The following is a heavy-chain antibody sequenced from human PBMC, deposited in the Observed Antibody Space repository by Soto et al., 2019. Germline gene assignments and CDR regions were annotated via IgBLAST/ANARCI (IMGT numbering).Heavy chain of an antibody. V-gene: IGHV1-18*01. CDR3: ARGLGWGFPGPNPPRHFDY. CDR2: ISAYNGNT. CDR1: GYTFTSYG. D-gene: IGHD7-27*01. J-gene: IGHJ4*02. Sequence: ASVKVSCKASGYTFTSYGISWVRQAPGQGLEWMGWISAYNGNTNYAQKLQGRVTMTTDTSTSTAYMELRSLRSDDTAVYYCARGLGWGFPGPNPPRHFDYWGQGTLVTVSS.